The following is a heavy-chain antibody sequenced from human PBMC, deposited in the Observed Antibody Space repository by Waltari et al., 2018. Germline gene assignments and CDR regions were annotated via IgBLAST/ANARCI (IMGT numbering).Heavy chain of an antibody. CDR2: IPRSGRP. CDR3: ARDRGRGLYLDS. D-gene: IGHD2-15*01. Sequence: QLQLQQSGPGLVKPSESLSLTCGVPGDSMSDNYWWSWVRQSPDKGPEWIGQIPRSGRPYYNPSRESRVTMSVDTSNKKFSLKLSSATAGDTAVYYCARDRGRGLYLDSWGQGTLVTVSP. J-gene: IGHJ4*02. V-gene: IGHV4-4*02. CDR1: GDSMSDNYW.